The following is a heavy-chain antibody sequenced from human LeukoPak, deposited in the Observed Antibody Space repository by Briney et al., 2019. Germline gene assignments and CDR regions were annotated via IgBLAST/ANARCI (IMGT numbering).Heavy chain of an antibody. CDR2: IHSDGIT. CDR3: ASTSIIRGYDHDQYY. Sequence: SGGSLRLSCAASGFTVSSNYMSWVRQAPGKGLEWVSVIHSDGITYYADSVKGRFTISRDNSINTLYLQMSNLRAEDTALYYCASTSIIRGYDHDQYYWGQGTLVTVSS. J-gene: IGHJ4*02. CDR1: GFTVSSNY. D-gene: IGHD5-12*01. V-gene: IGHV3-53*01.